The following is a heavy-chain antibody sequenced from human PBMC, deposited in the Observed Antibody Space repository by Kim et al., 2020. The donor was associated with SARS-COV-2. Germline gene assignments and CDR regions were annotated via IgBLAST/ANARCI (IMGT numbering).Heavy chain of an antibody. CDR3: AKGVGYYMDV. Sequence: GGSLRLSCAASGFTFSSYGMHWVRQAPGKGLEWVAVISYDGSNKYYADSVKGRFTISRDNSKNTLYLQMNSLRAEDTAVYYCAKGVGYYMDVWGKGTTVTVSS. CDR1: GFTFSSYG. V-gene: IGHV3-30*18. D-gene: IGHD1-26*01. CDR2: ISYDGSNK. J-gene: IGHJ6*03.